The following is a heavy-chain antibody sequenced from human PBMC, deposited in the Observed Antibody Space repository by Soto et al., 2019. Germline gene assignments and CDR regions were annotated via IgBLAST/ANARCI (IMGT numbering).Heavy chain of an antibody. D-gene: IGHD1-7*01. Sequence: QVQLVESGGGVVQPGRSLRLSCAASGFTFSSYAMHWVRQAPGKGLEWVAVISYDGSNKYYADSVKGRFTISRDNSKNTLYLQMNSLRAEDTAVYYCARERRELPGIFDYWGQGTLVTVSS. J-gene: IGHJ4*02. CDR1: GFTFSSYA. V-gene: IGHV3-30-3*01. CDR2: ISYDGSNK. CDR3: ARERRELPGIFDY.